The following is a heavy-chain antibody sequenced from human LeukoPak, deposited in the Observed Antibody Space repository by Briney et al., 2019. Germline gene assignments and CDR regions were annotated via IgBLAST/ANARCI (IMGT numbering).Heavy chain of an antibody. J-gene: IGHJ4*02. CDR1: GFTFSSYA. Sequence: PGGSLRLSCAASGFTFSSYAMHWVRQAPGKGLEWVAVISYDGSNKYYADSVKGRFTISRDNSKNTLYLQMNSLRAEDTAVYYCARAIVVVPAAEIDYWGQGTLVTVSS. CDR2: ISYDGSNK. V-gene: IGHV3-30-3*01. CDR3: ARAIVVVPAAEIDY. D-gene: IGHD2-2*01.